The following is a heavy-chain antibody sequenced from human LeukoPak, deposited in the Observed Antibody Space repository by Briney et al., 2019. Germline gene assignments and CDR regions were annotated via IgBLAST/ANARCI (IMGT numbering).Heavy chain of an antibody. Sequence: GASVTVSCKASGYTFTSYDINWVRQATGQGLEWMGWMNPNSGNTGYAQKFQGRVTITRNTSISTAYMELSSLRSEDTAVYYCARGYYYDSSGYSDAFDIWGQGTMVTVSS. CDR2: MNPNSGNT. D-gene: IGHD3-22*01. J-gene: IGHJ3*02. V-gene: IGHV1-8*03. CDR1: GYTFTSYD. CDR3: ARGYYYDSSGYSDAFDI.